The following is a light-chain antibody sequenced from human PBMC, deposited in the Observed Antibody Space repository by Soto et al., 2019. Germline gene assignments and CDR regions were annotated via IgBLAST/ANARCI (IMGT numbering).Light chain of an antibody. J-gene: IGKJ2*01. V-gene: IGKV1-5*01. CDR3: PQSNSYPYP. CDR2: DAS. Sequence: DIQITQSPSTLSASVGDRVTITCRASQSSSNWLAWYQQKPGKAPKPLIYDASSLDSTVPSRFSGRGSGTEFTLTIRSLQPDDFATYYCPQSNSYPYPFGQGSKVDI. CDR1: QSSSNW.